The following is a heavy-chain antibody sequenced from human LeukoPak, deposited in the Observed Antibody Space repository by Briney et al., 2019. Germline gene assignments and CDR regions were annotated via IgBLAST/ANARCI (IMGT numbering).Heavy chain of an antibody. CDR1: GGSISSYY. Sequence: SETLSLTCTVSGGSISSYYWSWIRQPAGKGLEWIGRIKTSGSTNYNPSLKSRVTMSVDTSKNQFSLKLTSVTAADTAVYYCARDEGQLAEYYFDYWGQGTLVTVSS. V-gene: IGHV4-4*07. CDR2: IKTSGST. CDR3: ARDEGQLAEYYFDY. D-gene: IGHD6-6*01. J-gene: IGHJ4*02.